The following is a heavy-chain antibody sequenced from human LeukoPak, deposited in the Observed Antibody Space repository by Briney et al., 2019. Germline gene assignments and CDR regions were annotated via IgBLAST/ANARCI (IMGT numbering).Heavy chain of an antibody. CDR3: ARAYQDNWFDP. J-gene: IGHJ5*02. CDR2: INPNSGGT. D-gene: IGHD2-2*01. V-gene: IGHV1-2*02. Sequence: ASVKVSCKASGYSFTGYYIHWVRQAPGQGLEWMGWINPNSGGTNFAQKFQGRVTMTRDTSISTAYMELSRLKSDDTAVYYCARAYQDNWFDPWGQGTLVTVSS. CDR1: GYSFTGYY.